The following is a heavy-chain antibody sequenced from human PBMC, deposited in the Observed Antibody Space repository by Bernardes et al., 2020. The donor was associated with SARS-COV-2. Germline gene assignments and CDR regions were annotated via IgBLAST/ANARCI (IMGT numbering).Heavy chain of an antibody. V-gene: IGHV3-11*05. CDR2: ISYRSEIA. J-gene: IGHJ4*02. CDR3: ARDEMPTNKGLGY. D-gene: IGHD6-19*01. CDR1: GFTFSDYY. Sequence: GGSLRLSCAASGFTFSDYYMSWVRQAPGKGPEWVAYISYRSEIANYADSVKGRFTISRDNTKNSLFLQMNSLRAEDTAMYYCARDEMPTNKGLGYWGQGILVTVSS.